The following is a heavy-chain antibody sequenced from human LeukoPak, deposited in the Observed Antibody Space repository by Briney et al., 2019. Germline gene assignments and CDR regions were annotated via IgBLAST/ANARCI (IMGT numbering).Heavy chain of an antibody. J-gene: IGHJ3*02. Sequence: PEASVKVSCKASGYTFTSDGISWVRQGPGQGGEWWGWISAYNGDKNYEQTLQGRVTMTTDNSTSTAYMELRSLSSDGTAVYYCARNFRDYRFGEPHDAFDIWGQGTMVTVSS. CDR2: ISAYNGDK. CDR3: ARNFRDYRFGEPHDAFDI. CDR1: GYTFTSDG. V-gene: IGHV1-18*01. D-gene: IGHD3-10*01.